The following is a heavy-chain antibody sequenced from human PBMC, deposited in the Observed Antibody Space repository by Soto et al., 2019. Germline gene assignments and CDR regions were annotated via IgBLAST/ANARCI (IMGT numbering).Heavy chain of an antibody. CDR1: GGSFSGYY. J-gene: IGHJ4*02. V-gene: IGHV4-34*01. Sequence: QVQLQQWGAGLLKPSETLSLTCAVYGGSFSGYYWSWIRQPPGKGLEWIGEMKHSGSTNYNPSLKSRVXXXVXXSKNQFSRKLSSGTAADTAVYYCARLYGSRGPFDYWGQGTLVTVSS. D-gene: IGHD6-13*01. CDR2: MKHSGST. CDR3: ARLYGSRGPFDY.